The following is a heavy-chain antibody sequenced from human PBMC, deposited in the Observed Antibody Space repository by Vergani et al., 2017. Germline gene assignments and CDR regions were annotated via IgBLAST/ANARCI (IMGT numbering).Heavy chain of an antibody. J-gene: IGHJ6*02. D-gene: IGHD2-2*01. CDR3: AREEIVVVPAAIAGYYYYGMDV. V-gene: IGHV4-61*02. CDR2: IYTSGST. CDR1: GGSISSGSYY. Sequence: QVQLQESGPGLVKPSQTLSLTCTVSGGSISSGSYYWSWIRQPAGKGLEWIGRIYTSGSTNYNPSLKSRVTISVDTSKNQFSLKLSSVTAADTAVYYCAREEIVVVPAAIAGYYYYGMDVWGQGTTVTV.